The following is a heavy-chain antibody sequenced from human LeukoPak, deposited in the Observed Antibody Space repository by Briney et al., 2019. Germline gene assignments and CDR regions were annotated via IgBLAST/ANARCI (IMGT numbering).Heavy chain of an antibody. Sequence: GGSLRLSCAASGFTFSNSAMTWVRQAPGKGLEWVSYISSSGSTIYYADSVKGRFTISRDNAKNSLYLQMNSLRAEDTAVYYCAARYCSGGSCRGVGAFDIWGQGTMVTVSS. J-gene: IGHJ3*02. CDR3: AARYCSGGSCRGVGAFDI. D-gene: IGHD2-15*01. V-gene: IGHV3-48*03. CDR2: ISSSGSTI. CDR1: GFTFSNSA.